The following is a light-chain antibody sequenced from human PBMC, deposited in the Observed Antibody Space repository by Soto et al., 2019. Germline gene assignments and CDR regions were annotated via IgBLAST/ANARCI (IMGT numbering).Light chain of an antibody. CDR2: GAS. CDR1: QSVSSN. CDR3: QQYNNWPQT. Sequence: EIVMTQSPATLSVSPGERATLSCRASQSVSSNLAWYQQKPGQAPRLLIYGASTRTTGIPARYSGSASETEYTLTISSVQSEDFAVYDCQQYNNWPQTFGQGTKVEIK. V-gene: IGKV3-15*01. J-gene: IGKJ1*01.